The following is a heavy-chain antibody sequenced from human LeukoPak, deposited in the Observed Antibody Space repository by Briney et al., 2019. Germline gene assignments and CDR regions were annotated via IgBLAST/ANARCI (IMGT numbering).Heavy chain of an antibody. D-gene: IGHD5-18*01. V-gene: IGHV1-46*01. J-gene: IGHJ6*02. CDR3: ARVGYSYGSMDV. CDR2: INPSGGST. Sequence: ASVKVSCKASGYTFTSYYMHWVRQAPGQGLEWMGIINPSGGSTSYAQKFKGRVTMTRDTSTSTAYMELRSLRSDDTAVYYCARVGYSYGSMDVWGQGTTVTVSS. CDR1: GYTFTSYY.